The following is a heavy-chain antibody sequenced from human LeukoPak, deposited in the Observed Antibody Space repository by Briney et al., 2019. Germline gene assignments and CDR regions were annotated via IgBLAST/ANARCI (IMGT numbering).Heavy chain of an antibody. J-gene: IGHJ4*02. V-gene: IGHV4-59*01. D-gene: IGHD7-27*01. CDR1: GGSISSYY. CDR3: ASADWGLIDY. CDR2: IYYSGST. Sequence: SETLSLTCTVSGGSISSYYRSWIRQPPGKGLEWIGYIYYSGSTNYNPSLKSRVTISVDTSKNQFSLKLSSVTAADTAVYYCASADWGLIDYWGQGTLVTVSS.